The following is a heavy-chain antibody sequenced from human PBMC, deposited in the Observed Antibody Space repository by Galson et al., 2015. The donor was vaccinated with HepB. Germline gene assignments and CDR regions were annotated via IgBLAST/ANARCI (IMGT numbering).Heavy chain of an antibody. V-gene: IGHV3-30*18. CDR1: GFTFSSYG. J-gene: IGHJ4*02. CDR2: ISYDGSNK. CDR3: AKELAVAGITDTMN. D-gene: IGHD6-19*01. Sequence: SLRLSCAASGFTFSSYGMHWVRQAPGKGLEWVAVISYDGSNKYYADSVKGRFTISRDNSKNTLYLQMNSLRAEDTAVYYCAKELAVAGITDTMNWGQGTLVTVSS.